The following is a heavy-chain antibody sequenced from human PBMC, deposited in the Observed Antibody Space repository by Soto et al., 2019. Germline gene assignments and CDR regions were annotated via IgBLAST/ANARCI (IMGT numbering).Heavy chain of an antibody. CDR2: IIPLFGTP. J-gene: IGHJ4*02. CDR1: VGIFSTYA. V-gene: IGHV1-69*01. CDR3: ASDRDDYGSGNYYNRIDF. D-gene: IGHD3-10*01. Sequence: QVQLVQSGAEVKKPGSSVKVSCKASVGIFSTYAISWLRQAPGQGLEWMGGIIPLFGTPNYAQRFQGRVTSTADASTSTAYRELNRLRSEDTAVYYCASDRDDYGSGNYYNRIDFWGQGTLCTVSS.